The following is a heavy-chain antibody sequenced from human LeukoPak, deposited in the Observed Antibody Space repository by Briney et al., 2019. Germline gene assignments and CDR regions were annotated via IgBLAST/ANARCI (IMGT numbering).Heavy chain of an antibody. D-gene: IGHD3-10*01. V-gene: IGHV3-53*01. CDR3: ARVYYGSGSLHYYYYYMDV. CDR1: GFTFSSHG. J-gene: IGHJ6*03. Sequence: GGTLRLSCAASGFTFSSHGMSWVRQAPGKGLEWVSVTYSGGRTYYADSVKGRFTISRDNSKNTLFLQMNSLRAEDTAVYYCARVYYGSGSLHYYYYYMDVWGKGTTVTISS. CDR2: TYSGGRT.